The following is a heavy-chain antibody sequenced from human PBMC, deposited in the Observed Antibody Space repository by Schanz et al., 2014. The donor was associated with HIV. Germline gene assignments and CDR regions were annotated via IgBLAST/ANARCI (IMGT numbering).Heavy chain of an antibody. V-gene: IGHV3-30*03. CDR3: AREREESIAYYYYGMDV. CDR2: LSYDGINK. J-gene: IGHJ6*02. CDR1: GFSFSNYG. Sequence: QVQLVESGGGVVRPGRSLRLSCAASGFSFSNYGMHWVRQAPGKGLEWVAVLSYDGINKYFADSVKGRFTISRDNSKNTLYLQVKSLRAEDTAVYYCAREREESIAYYYYGMDVWGQGTAVTVSS. D-gene: IGHD1-26*01.